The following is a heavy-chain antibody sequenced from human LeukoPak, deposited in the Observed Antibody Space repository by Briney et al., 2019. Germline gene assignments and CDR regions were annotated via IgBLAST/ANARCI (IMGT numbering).Heavy chain of an antibody. V-gene: IGHV3-21*01. CDR2: ISSSSSYI. J-gene: IGHJ3*02. Sequence: GGSLRLSCAASGFTFSSYSMNRVRQAPGKGLEWVSSISSSSSYIYYADSVKGRFTITRDNAKNSLYLQMNSLRAEDTAVYYCARDGYYGSGDDAFDIWGQGTMVTVSS. CDR3: ARDGYYGSGDDAFDI. CDR1: GFTFSSYS. D-gene: IGHD3-10*01.